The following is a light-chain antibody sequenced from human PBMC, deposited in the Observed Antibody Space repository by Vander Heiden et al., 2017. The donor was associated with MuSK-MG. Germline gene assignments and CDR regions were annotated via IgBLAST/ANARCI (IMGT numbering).Light chain of an antibody. J-gene: IGLJ2*01. Sequence: QSALTPPPSAPGPPGQPVTIPCTGTSRDVGGYHYVSWNQQHPGKAPQLMFYEVSKRPSGVPDRFSGSKSGNTASLTVSGLQAEDEADYYCGSYAGSNDVVFGGGTKLTVL. CDR3: GSYAGSNDVV. CDR2: EVS. V-gene: IGLV2-8*01. CDR1: SRDVGGYHY.